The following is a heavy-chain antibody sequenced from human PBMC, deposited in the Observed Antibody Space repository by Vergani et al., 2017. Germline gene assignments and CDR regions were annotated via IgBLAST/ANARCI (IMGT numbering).Heavy chain of an antibody. V-gene: IGHV1-46*02. CDR2: LNPKSGNT. D-gene: IGHD3/OR15-3a*01. Sequence: VQLVQSGAEVRKPGASVTVSCTASGYIFKNYYIHWLRQAPGQAFEWMGILNPKSGNTAYAAKFQGRITMTRDSSTDTAYMEMKSLRSEDTAIYFCARGVLDSKYRHNWFGPWGQGTVVTVSS. J-gene: IGHJ5*02. CDR1: GYIFKNYY. CDR3: ARGVLDSKYRHNWFGP.